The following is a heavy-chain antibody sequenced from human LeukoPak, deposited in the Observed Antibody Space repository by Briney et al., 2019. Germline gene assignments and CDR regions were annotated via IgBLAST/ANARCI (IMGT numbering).Heavy chain of an antibody. CDR3: ARGYSDWLR. J-gene: IGHJ4*02. CDR2: IGVTGDT. Sequence: GGSLRLSCAASGFTFSKDDFHWVRQAPGKGLEWVAAIGVTGDTYYADSVKGRFTISRDNAKNSLSLQMSGLRVEDTAVYYCARGYSDWLRWGQGTQVTVSS. V-gene: IGHV3-13*01. CDR1: GFTFSKDD. D-gene: IGHD4-11*01.